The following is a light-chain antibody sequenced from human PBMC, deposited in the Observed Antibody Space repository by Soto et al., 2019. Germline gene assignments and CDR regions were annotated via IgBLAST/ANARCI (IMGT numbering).Light chain of an antibody. CDR2: GAS. CDR1: QSLANNY. J-gene: IGKJ2*01. CDR3: QQYDYSPYT. Sequence: DIVLTQSTGTVSLSPGETATLSCRASQSLANNYLAWFQQRPGQAPKLLIYGASARATGIPDRFSGSGSGTAFTLTISRLEPEDFAVYYCQQYDYSPYTFGQGTKLEIK. V-gene: IGKV3-20*01.